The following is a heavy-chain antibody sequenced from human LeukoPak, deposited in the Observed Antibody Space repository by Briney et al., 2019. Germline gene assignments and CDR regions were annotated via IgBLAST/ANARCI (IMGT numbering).Heavy chain of an antibody. Sequence: SETLSLTCTVSGGSISSGDYYWSWIRQPPGKGLEWIGYIYYSGSTYYNPSLKSRVTISVDTSKNQLSLKLSSVTAADTAVYYCARASRDNWNVLDYWGQGTLVTVSS. CDR2: IYYSGST. CDR1: GGSISSGDYY. V-gene: IGHV4-30-4*01. D-gene: IGHD1-1*01. CDR3: ARASRDNWNVLDY. J-gene: IGHJ4*02.